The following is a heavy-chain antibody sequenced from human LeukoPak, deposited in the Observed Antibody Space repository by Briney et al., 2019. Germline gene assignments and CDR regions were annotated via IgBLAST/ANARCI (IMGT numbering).Heavy chain of an antibody. D-gene: IGHD3-22*01. J-gene: IGHJ5*02. CDR1: GYTFTSYG. Sequence: ASVKVSCKASGYTFTSYGISWVRQAPGQGLERMGWISAYNGNTNYAQKLQGRVTMTTDTSTSTAYMELRSLRSDDTAVYYCARDPQEIYYDSSGYYTNWFDPWGQGTLVTVSS. V-gene: IGHV1-18*01. CDR2: ISAYNGNT. CDR3: ARDPQEIYYDSSGYYTNWFDP.